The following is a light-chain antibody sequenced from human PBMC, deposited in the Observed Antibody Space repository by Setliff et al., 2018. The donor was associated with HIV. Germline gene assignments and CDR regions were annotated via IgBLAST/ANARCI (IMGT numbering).Light chain of an antibody. CDR1: SSDVGGYNY. V-gene: IGLV2-8*01. J-gene: IGLJ1*01. CDR2: EVT. CDR3: SSYAGNNTCV. Sequence: QSALTQPPSASGSPGQSVTISCTGTSSDVGGYNYVSWYQQHPGKAPKVMIYEVTKRPSGVPDRFSGSKSGNAASLTVSGLQAEDEADYYCSSYAGNNTCVFGSGTKVTVL.